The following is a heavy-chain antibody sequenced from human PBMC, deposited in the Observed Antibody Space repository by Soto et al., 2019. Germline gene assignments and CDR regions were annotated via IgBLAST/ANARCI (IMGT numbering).Heavy chain of an antibody. CDR3: GGGEQRAARTHYYYYYYMDV. CDR1: GGSISSSSYY. Sequence: SETLSLTCTVSGGSISSSSYYWGWIRQPPGKGLEWIGSIYYSGSTYYNPSLKSRVTISVDTSKNQFSLKLSSVTAADTAVYYCGGGEQRAARTHYYYYYYMDVWGKGTTVTVSS. V-gene: IGHV4-39*01. D-gene: IGHD6-6*01. CDR2: IYYSGST. J-gene: IGHJ6*03.